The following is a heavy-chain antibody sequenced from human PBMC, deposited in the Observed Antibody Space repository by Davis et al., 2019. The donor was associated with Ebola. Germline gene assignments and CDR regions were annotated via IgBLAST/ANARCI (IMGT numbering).Heavy chain of an antibody. CDR3: ARGWVIWLQYYHLDH. Sequence: MPSETLSLTCTVSGGSISSGDYSWTWIRQSPGKGLEWIGCLFHSGSTFYTPSLKSRVTISVDRSKNQFSLKLTSVTAADTAVYYCARGWVIWLQYYHLDHWGQGTLVTVSA. CDR2: LFHSGST. V-gene: IGHV4-30-2*06. J-gene: IGHJ4*02. CDR1: GGSISSGDYS. D-gene: IGHD5-24*01.